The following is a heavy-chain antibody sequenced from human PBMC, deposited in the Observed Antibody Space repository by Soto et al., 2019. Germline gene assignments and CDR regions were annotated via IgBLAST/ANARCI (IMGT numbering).Heavy chain of an antibody. D-gene: IGHD2-8*01. J-gene: IGHJ6*02. CDR3: ARVYSYGMDV. CDR2: ISSSGSPK. V-gene: IGHV3-48*02. CDR1: GFTFSRYS. Sequence: TGGSLRLSGAASGFTFSRYSMNWVRQAPGKGLEWVSYISSSGSPKYYADSVKGRFTISRDNAKNSLYLQMNSLRDEDTAVYYCARVYSYGMDVWGQGTTVTVSS.